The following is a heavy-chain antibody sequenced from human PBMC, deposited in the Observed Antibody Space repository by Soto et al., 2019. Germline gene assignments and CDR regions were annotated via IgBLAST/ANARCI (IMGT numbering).Heavy chain of an antibody. CDR1: GGTFSSYA. V-gene: IGHV1-69*12. CDR3: ARDRLMITFGGVGDGRWFAFDI. J-gene: IGHJ3*02. Sequence: QVQLVQSGAEVKKPGSSVKVSCKASGGTFSSYAISWVRQAPGQGLEWMGGIIPIFGTANYAQKFKGRVTITADESTSTADMELSSMRSADTAVYYCARDRLMITFGGVGDGRWFAFDIWGQGTMVTVSS. D-gene: IGHD3-16*01. CDR2: IIPIFGTA.